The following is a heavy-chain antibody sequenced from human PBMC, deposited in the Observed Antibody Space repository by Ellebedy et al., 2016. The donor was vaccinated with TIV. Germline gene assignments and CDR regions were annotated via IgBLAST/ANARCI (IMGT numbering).Heavy chain of an antibody. Sequence: ASVKVSCXASGYTFTSYGISWVRQAPGQGLEWMGWISAYNGNTNYAQKLQGRVTMTTDTSTSTAYMELRSLRSDDTAVYYCARDRSSGWWPAGNRFDPWGQGTLVTVSS. CDR1: GYTFTSYG. V-gene: IGHV1-18*01. D-gene: IGHD6-19*01. J-gene: IGHJ5*02. CDR2: ISAYNGNT. CDR3: ARDRSSGWWPAGNRFDP.